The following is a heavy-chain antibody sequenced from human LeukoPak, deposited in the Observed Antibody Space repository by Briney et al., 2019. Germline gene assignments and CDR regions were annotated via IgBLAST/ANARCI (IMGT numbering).Heavy chain of an antibody. CDR1: GGSISSSSYY. D-gene: IGHD2-21*01. V-gene: IGHV4-39*07. J-gene: IGHJ4*02. CDR3: ARVYLPGDGLWWSPEGYFDY. CDR2: IYYSGST. Sequence: PSETLSLTCTVSGGSISSSSYYWGWIRQPPGKGLEWIGSIYYSGSTYYNPSLKSRVTISVDTSKNQFSLKLSSVTAADTAVYYCARVYLPGDGLWWSPEGYFDYWGQGTLVTVSS.